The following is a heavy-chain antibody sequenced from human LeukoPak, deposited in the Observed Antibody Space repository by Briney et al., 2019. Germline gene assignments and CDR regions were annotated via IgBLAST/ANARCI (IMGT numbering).Heavy chain of an antibody. Sequence: GGSLRLSCAASGFTFSSYAMGWVRQAPGKGLEWVSGISGSGTSTYYADSVKGRFTISRDNAKNSLYLQMNSLRAEDTAVYYCARALTSSWSIDYWGQGTLVTVSS. J-gene: IGHJ4*02. CDR2: ISGSGTST. CDR1: GFTFSSYA. V-gene: IGHV3-23*01. CDR3: ARALTSSWSIDY. D-gene: IGHD6-13*01.